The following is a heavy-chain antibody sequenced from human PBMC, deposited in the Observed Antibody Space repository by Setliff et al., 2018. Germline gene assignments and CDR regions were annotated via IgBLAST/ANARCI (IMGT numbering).Heavy chain of an antibody. CDR2: INPDGSEK. CDR3: FGAGTCSY. Sequence: PGGSLRLSCAASGFTFNTYAMSWVRQPPGKGLEWLASINPDGSEKYYVDSVKGRFIISRDNAKNSLSLQMNSLRNEDTAVYYCFGAGTCSYWGQGTLVTVSS. D-gene: IGHD3-10*01. J-gene: IGHJ4*02. V-gene: IGHV3-7*01. CDR1: GFTFNTYA.